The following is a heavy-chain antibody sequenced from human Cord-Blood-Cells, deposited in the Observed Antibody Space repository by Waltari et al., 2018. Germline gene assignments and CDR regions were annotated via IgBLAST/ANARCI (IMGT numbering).Heavy chain of an antibody. CDR1: GGSISSYY. Sequence: QVQLQESGPGLVKPSETLSLTCTVSGGSISSYYWSWIRQPAGKGLEWIGRIYTRGSTNYNPSLKGRGTMSVDTSKNQFSLKLSSVTAADTAVYYCARDSDSSSWYWFDPWGQGTLVTVSS. CDR2: IYTRGST. CDR3: ARDSDSSSWYWFDP. J-gene: IGHJ5*02. D-gene: IGHD6-13*01. V-gene: IGHV4-4*07.